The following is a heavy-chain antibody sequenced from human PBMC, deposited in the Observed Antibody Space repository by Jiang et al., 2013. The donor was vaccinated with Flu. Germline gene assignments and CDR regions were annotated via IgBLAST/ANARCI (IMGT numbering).Heavy chain of an antibody. D-gene: IGHD4-17*01. Sequence: VQLVESGGGLVQPGGSPKLSCAASGFTFSGSAMHWVRRASGKGLEWVGRIRSKANSYATAYAASVKGRFTISRDDSKNTTYLQMNSLKTEDTAVYYCTSPGDLGDYWGQGALVTVSS. J-gene: IGHJ4*02. V-gene: IGHV3-73*01. CDR2: IRSKANSYAT. CDR3: TSPGDLGDY. CDR1: GFTFSGSA.